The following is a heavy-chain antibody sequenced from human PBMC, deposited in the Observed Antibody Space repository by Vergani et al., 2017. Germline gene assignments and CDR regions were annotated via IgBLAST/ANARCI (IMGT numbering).Heavy chain of an antibody. V-gene: IGHV1-69*02. J-gene: IGHJ4*02. CDR3: ARGPYYYDSSGYYYNYYFDY. D-gene: IGHD3-22*01. Sequence: QVQLVQSGAEVKKPGSSVKVSCKASGGTFSSYTISWVRQAPGQGLEWMGRIIPILGIANYAQKFQGRVTITADKSTSTAYMELSSLRSEDTAVYYCARGPYYYDSSGYYYNYYFDYWGQGTLVTVSS. CDR1: GGTFSSYT. CDR2: IIPILGIA.